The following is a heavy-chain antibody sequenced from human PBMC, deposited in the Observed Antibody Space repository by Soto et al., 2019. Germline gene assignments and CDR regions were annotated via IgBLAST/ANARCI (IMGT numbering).Heavy chain of an antibody. CDR3: ARDLYSRYSDPRALDV. J-gene: IGHJ6*02. CDR2: ISSRSTSI. Sequence: DVQLVESGGGLAQPGGSLRLSCAASGFTFSGYSMNWVRQAPGKGLEWVAYISSRSTSIYYADSVKGRFTISRDDAKNSLLLQMYSLRKEDTAVYYCARDLYSRYSDPRALDVWCQGTSATVSS. V-gene: IGHV3-48*02. D-gene: IGHD3-9*01. CDR1: GFTFSGYS.